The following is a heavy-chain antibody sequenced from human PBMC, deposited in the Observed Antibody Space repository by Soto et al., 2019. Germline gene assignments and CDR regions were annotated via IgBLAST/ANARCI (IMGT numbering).Heavy chain of an antibody. CDR3: ARDYPPAFDI. V-gene: IGHV3-7*01. CDR1: GFTFSSYA. Sequence: GSLRLSCAASGFTFSSYAMSWVRQAPGKGLEWVANINRDGSYKYYVDSVKGRFTISRDNAKNSLYLQMNSLRAEDTAVYYCARDYPPAFDIWGQGTMVTVSS. CDR2: INRDGSYK. J-gene: IGHJ3*02.